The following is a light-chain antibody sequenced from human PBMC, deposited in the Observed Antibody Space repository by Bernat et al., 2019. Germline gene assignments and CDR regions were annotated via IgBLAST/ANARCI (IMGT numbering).Light chain of an antibody. J-gene: IGKJ2*01. CDR1: QSVFFSSTKKNY. CDR2: WAS. CDR3: QQCCESPYT. Sequence: DTVMTQSPDSLAVSLGERATINCKSSQSVFFSSTKKNYLASYQQKPAPPPKLLIYWASSREPGVPDRFSGSGSGTDSTLTIDSLQAEDVAVYYCQQCCESPYTFGQGTKLEI. V-gene: IGKV4-1*01.